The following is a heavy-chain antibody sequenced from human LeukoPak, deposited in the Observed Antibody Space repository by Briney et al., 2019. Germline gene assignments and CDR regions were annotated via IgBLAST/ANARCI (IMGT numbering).Heavy chain of an antibody. Sequence: GGSLRLSCTASGFTFGDYAMSWFRQAPGKGLEWVGFIRSKAYGGTTEYAASVKGRFTISRDDSKSIAYLQMNSLKTEDTAVYYCTREGPSGVVVPAAIYFDYWGQGTLVTVSS. CDR2: IRSKAYGGTT. D-gene: IGHD2-2*01. CDR1: GFTFGDYA. V-gene: IGHV3-49*03. J-gene: IGHJ4*02. CDR3: TREGPSGVVVPAAIYFDY.